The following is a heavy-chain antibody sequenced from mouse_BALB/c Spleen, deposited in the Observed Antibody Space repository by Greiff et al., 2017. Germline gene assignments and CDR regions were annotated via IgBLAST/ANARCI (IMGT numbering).Heavy chain of an antibody. CDR3: ARHYGSSGWFAY. Sequence: QVQLKESGPGLVAPSQSLSITCTVSGFSFTSYGVHWVRQPPGKGLEWLGVIWAGSSTNYNSALMSRLSISKDNSKRQVFLKMNSLQTDDTAMYYCARHYGSSGWFAYWGQGTLVTVSA. D-gene: IGHD1-1*01. V-gene: IGHV2-9*02. CDR1: GFSFTSYG. CDR2: IWAGSST. J-gene: IGHJ3*01.